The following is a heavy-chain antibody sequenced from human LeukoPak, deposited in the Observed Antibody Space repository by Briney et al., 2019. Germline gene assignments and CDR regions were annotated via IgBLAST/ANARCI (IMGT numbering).Heavy chain of an antibody. V-gene: IGHV3-30*03. CDR3: ARAYSGSYDRLDY. Sequence: GGSLRLSCAASGFTFSSYGMHWVRQAPGKGLEWVAVISYDGSNKYYADSVKGRFTISRDNSKNTLYLQMNSLRAEDTAVYYCARAYSGSYDRLDYWGQGTLVTVSS. J-gene: IGHJ4*02. D-gene: IGHD1-26*01. CDR1: GFTFSSYG. CDR2: ISYDGSNK.